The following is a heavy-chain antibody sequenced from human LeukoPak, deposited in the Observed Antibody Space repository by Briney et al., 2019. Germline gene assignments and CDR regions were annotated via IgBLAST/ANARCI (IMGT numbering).Heavy chain of an antibody. Sequence: PGGSLRLSCTASGYSGFTFSNYAMSWVRQAPGKGLEWVSTISGSGGNTYYADSVKGRFTVSRDNSKNTLYLQMNSLRAEDTAVYYCAKDLMGDYDWFDPWGQGTLVTVSS. CDR3: AKDLMGDYDWFDP. CDR1: GYSGFTFSNYA. CDR2: ISGSGGNT. J-gene: IGHJ5*02. D-gene: IGHD4-17*01. V-gene: IGHV3-23*01.